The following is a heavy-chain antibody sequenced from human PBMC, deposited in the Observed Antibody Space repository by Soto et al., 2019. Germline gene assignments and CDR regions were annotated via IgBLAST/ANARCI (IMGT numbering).Heavy chain of an antibody. J-gene: IGHJ4*02. V-gene: IGHV3-30*03. Sequence: QVHLVETGGDVVQPGRSLRLSCAASGFTFTTFAMHWVRQAPGKGLEWVAVISHDGSNEYYGDSVKGRFTIFRDNSKNTLYLQMNSLRTEDTAVYYCARHSSGLYEGNRDYWGQGTLVTVSS. CDR2: ISHDGSNE. D-gene: IGHD6-19*01. CDR3: ARHSSGLYEGNRDY. CDR1: GFTFTTFA.